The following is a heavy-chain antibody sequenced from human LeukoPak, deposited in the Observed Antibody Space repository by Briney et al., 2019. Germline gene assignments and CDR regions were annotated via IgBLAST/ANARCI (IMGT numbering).Heavy chain of an antibody. J-gene: IGHJ4*02. CDR3: TTDQPPRVITFGGVIVDY. V-gene: IGHV3-64D*06. CDR1: GFTFSSYA. Sequence: GGSLRLSCSASGFTFSSYAMHWVRQAPGKGLEYVSAISSNGGSTYYADSVKGRFTISRDNSKNTLYLQMSSLKTEDTAVYYCTTDQPPRVITFGGVIVDYWGQGTLVTVSS. CDR2: ISSNGGST. D-gene: IGHD3-16*02.